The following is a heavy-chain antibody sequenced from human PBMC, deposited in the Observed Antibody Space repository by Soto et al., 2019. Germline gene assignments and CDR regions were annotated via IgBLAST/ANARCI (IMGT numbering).Heavy chain of an antibody. Sequence: QITLKESGPPLVKPTQTLTLTCTFSGFSLSTSGVGVGWIRQPPGKALEWLALIYWDDDKRYSPSLKSRLTIPKDTSKNQVVLTMTNMDPVDTATYYCAHRSYYGSGSYSGWFDPWGQGTLVTVSS. CDR2: IYWDDDK. J-gene: IGHJ5*02. CDR1: GFSLSTSGVG. V-gene: IGHV2-5*02. CDR3: AHRSYYGSGSYSGWFDP. D-gene: IGHD3-10*01.